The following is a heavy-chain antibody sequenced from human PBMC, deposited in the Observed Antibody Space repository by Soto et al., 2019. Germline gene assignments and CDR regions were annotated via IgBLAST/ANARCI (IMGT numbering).Heavy chain of an antibody. CDR2: ISYDGSNK. CDR3: AKSEGALQLWYRPIDY. Sequence: GGSLRLSCAASGFTFSSYGMHWVRQSPGKGLEWVAVISYDGSNKYYADSVKGRFTISRDNSKNTLYLQMNSLRAEDTAVYYCAKSEGALQLWYRPIDYWGQGTLVTVSS. CDR1: GFTFSSYG. V-gene: IGHV3-30*18. J-gene: IGHJ4*02. D-gene: IGHD5-18*01.